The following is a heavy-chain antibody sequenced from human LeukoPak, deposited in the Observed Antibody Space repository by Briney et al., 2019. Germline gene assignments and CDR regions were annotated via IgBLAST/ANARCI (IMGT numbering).Heavy chain of an antibody. J-gene: IGHJ4*02. D-gene: IGHD3-22*01. CDR2: TSWNSGNI. CDR1: GFTFYDYA. CDR3: AKATHSNFYDSSGYPV. Sequence: GGSLRLSCAASGFTFYDYAMHWVWHALGKGLERVSGTSWNSGNIGYADSVKGRFTISRDNAKNSLYLQMNSLTPEDTALYYCAKATHSNFYDSSGYPVWGQGTLVTVSS. V-gene: IGHV3-9*01.